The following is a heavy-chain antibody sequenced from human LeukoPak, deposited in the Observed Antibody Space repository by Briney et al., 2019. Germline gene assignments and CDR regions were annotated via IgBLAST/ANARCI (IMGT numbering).Heavy chain of an antibody. Sequence: GGSLKLSCAASGFTFSGSAIHWVRQSSGKGLEWVGQIDKKDKGYATAAAYAASVKGRFTISRDDSINTAYLQMKSLKTEDTALYYCTRDSGTYNWFDPWGQGTLVTVSS. D-gene: IGHD1-26*01. CDR2: IDKKDKGYATAA. CDR1: GFTFSGSA. CDR3: TRDSGTYNWFDP. V-gene: IGHV3-73*01. J-gene: IGHJ5*02.